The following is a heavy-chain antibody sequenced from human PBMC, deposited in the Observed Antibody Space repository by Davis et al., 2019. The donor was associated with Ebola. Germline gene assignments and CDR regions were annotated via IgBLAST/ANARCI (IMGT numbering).Heavy chain of an antibody. D-gene: IGHD2-15*01. J-gene: IGHJ6*02. CDR2: INHSGST. CDR1: GGSLSGYY. Sequence: SETLSLTCAVYGGSLSGYYWSWIRQPPGKGLEWIGEINHSGSTNYNPSLKSRVTISVDTSKNQFSLKLSSVTAADTAVYYCARAVGGFSYGIDVWGQGTTVTVSS. V-gene: IGHV4-34*01. CDR3: ARAVGGFSYGIDV.